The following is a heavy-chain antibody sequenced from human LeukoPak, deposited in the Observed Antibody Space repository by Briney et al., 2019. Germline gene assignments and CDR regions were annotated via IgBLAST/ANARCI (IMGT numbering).Heavy chain of an antibody. CDR2: ISAYNGNT. D-gene: IGHD5-18*01. CDR1: GYTFTSYG. V-gene: IGHV1-18*01. CDR3: ARVTHTELSTWFDP. Sequence: ASVKVSCKASGYTFTSYGISWVRQAPGQGLEWMGWISAYNGNTNYAQKLQGRVTITADESTTTAYMGLSSLRSEDTAVYYCARVTHTELSTWFDPWGQGTLVTVSS. J-gene: IGHJ5*02.